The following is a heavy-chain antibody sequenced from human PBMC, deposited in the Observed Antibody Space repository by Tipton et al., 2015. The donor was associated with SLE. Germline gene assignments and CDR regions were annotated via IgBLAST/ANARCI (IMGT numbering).Heavy chain of an antibody. D-gene: IGHD6-13*01. CDR2: IKQDGSEK. CDR1: GFTFSSYW. Sequence: SLRLSCAASGFTFSSYWMSWVRRAPGKGLEWVANIKQDGSEKYYVDSVKGRFTISRDNAKNSLCLQMNSLRAEDTAVYYCARGEGIAAAGDFDYWGQGTLVTVSS. CDR3: ARGEGIAAAGDFDY. V-gene: IGHV3-7*01. J-gene: IGHJ4*02.